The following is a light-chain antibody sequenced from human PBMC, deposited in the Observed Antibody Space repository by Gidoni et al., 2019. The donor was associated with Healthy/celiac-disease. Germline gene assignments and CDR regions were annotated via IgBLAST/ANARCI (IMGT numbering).Light chain of an antibody. V-gene: IGKV1-5*01. CDR3: QQYNSYPLT. Sequence: DIQMNQSPSTLSASVGDRVTSTCRASQSISNWLAWYQQKPGKAPKLLIYDASSLKSGVPSRFSGSGSGTGFTLTISSLQPDDFATYYCQQYNSYPLTFGGGTKVEIK. CDR2: DAS. CDR1: QSISNW. J-gene: IGKJ4*01.